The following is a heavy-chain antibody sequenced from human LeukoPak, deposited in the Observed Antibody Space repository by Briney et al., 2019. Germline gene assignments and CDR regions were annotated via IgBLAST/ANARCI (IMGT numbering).Heavy chain of an antibody. V-gene: IGHV3-48*03. D-gene: IGHD1-26*01. CDR2: ISSSGSTI. Sequence: GGSLRLSCAASGFTFSSYEMNWVRQAPGKGLEWVSYISSSGSTIYYADSVKGRFTISRDNTKNSLYLQLNSLRAEDTAVYYCARSLVVGATYPYHWGQGTLVTVSS. CDR1: GFTFSSYE. J-gene: IGHJ5*02. CDR3: ARSLVVGATYPYH.